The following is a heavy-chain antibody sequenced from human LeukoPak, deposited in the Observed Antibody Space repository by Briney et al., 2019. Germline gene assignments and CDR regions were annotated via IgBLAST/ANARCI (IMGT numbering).Heavy chain of an antibody. V-gene: IGHV5-51*01. CDR1: GYSFTSYW. J-gene: IGHJ3*02. CDR2: IYPGDSDT. CDR3: ARPSPPYYYGSGSYYDAFDI. Sequence: LGESLKISCKGSGYSFTSYWIGWVRQMPGKGLEWMGIIYPGDSDTRYSPSFQGQVTISADKSISTAYLQWSSLKASDTAMYYCARPSPPYYYGSGSYYDAFDIWGQGTMVTVSS. D-gene: IGHD3-10*01.